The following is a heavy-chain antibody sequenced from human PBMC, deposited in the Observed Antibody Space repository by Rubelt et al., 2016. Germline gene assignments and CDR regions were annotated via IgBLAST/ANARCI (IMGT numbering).Heavy chain of an antibody. D-gene: IGHD3-10*01. Sequence: APGKGLEWVAVIWYDGSNKYYADSVKGRFTISRDNSKNTLYLQMNSLRAEDTAVYYCARDYPYGSEIDYWGQGTLVTVSS. J-gene: IGHJ4*02. V-gene: IGHV3-33*01. CDR2: IWYDGSNK. CDR3: ARDYPYGSEIDY.